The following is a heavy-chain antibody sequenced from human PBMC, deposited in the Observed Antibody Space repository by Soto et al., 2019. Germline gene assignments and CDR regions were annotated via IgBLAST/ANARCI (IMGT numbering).Heavy chain of an antibody. Sequence: GDSVKVSCKASGGTFSSYAISWVRQAPGQGLEWMGGIIPIFGTANYAQKFQGRVTITADESTSTAYMELSSLRSGDTAVYYCARGGYSSTWSNLLDRSGLDVWGQGTTVTVSS. CDR1: GGTFSSYA. CDR3: ARGGYSSTWSNLLDRSGLDV. D-gene: IGHD6-13*01. V-gene: IGHV1-69*13. CDR2: IIPIFGTA. J-gene: IGHJ6*02.